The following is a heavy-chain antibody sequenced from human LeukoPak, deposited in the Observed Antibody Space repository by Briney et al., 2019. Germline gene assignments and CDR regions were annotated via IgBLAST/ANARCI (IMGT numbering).Heavy chain of an antibody. CDR1: GFTFSSYA. Sequence: GGSLRLSCAASGFTFSSYAMHWVRQAPGKGLEYVSAISSNGGSTYYANSVKGRFTISRDNSKNTLYLQMGSLRAEDMAVYYCARVGSGSYFDYWGQGTLVTVSS. CDR2: ISSNGGST. CDR3: ARVGSGSYFDY. V-gene: IGHV3-64*01. D-gene: IGHD3-10*01. J-gene: IGHJ4*02.